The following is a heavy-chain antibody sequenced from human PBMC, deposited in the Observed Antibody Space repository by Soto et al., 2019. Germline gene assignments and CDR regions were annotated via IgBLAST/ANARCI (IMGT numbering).Heavy chain of an antibody. CDR2: IYHSGST. CDR1: GGSINSNEYY. Sequence: SETLSLTCTVSGGSINSNEYYWSWIRQPPGKGLEWIGYIYHSGSTYYNPSLRSRVSISVDTSKNQFSLKLISVTAADTAVYYCARAYDFWNGYYSAQYYFDFWGQGTLVTVSS. V-gene: IGHV4-30-4*01. D-gene: IGHD3-3*01. CDR3: ARAYDFWNGYYSAQYYFDF. J-gene: IGHJ4*02.